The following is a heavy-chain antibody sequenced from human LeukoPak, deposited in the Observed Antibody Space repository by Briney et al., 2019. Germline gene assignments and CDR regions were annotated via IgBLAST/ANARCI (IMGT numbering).Heavy chain of an antibody. CDR3: ARGSAMVTTYRGGNWFDP. Sequence: SQTLPLTCTVSGGSISSGGYYWSWIRQHPGKGLEWIGYIYYSGSTYYNPSLKSRVTISVDTSKNQFSLKLSSVTAADTAVYYCARGSAMVTTYRGGNWFDPWGQGTLVTVSS. V-gene: IGHV4-31*03. CDR2: IYYSGST. J-gene: IGHJ5*02. CDR1: GGSISSGGYY. D-gene: IGHD5-18*01.